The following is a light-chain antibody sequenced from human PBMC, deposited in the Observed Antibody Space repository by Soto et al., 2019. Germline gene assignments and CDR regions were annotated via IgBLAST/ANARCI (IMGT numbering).Light chain of an antibody. V-gene: IGKV3-20*01. CDR3: QQYGTSPRT. J-gene: IGKJ1*01. CDR1: QSVSSNY. Sequence: EIVLTQSPGTLSLSPGDRATLSCRASQSVSSNYLAWYQQKPGQPPRLLIYLASIRATGIPDRFSGSGSGTDFNLTIRRLEPEDFAVYYRQQYGTSPRTFGQGTKVEIK. CDR2: LAS.